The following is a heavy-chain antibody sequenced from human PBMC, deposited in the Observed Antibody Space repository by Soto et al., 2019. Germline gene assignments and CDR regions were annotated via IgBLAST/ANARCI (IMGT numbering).Heavy chain of an antibody. V-gene: IGHV4-31*03. D-gene: IGHD6-13*01. J-gene: IGHJ4*02. CDR3: ERDRGGGSSSWYSVIDY. Sequence: QVQLQESGPGLVKPSQTLSLTCTVSGGSISSGGYYWSWIRQHPGKGLEWIGYIYYSGSTYYNPAPRSRVTISVDTYKNQFSLKLSSVPAADTAVYYCERDRGGGSSSWYSVIDYWGQGTLVTVSS. CDR2: IYYSGST. CDR1: GGSISSGGYY.